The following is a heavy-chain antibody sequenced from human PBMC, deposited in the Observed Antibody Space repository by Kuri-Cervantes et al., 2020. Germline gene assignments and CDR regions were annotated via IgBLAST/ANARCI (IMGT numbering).Heavy chain of an antibody. V-gene: IGHV4-61*02. Sequence: LRLSCTVSGGSISSGSYYWSWIRQPAGKGLEWIGRIYTSGSTNYNPSLKSRVTISVDTSKNQFSLKLSSVTAADTAVYYCARGYYDSSGYTFDYWGQGTLVTVSS. CDR1: GGSISSGSYY. J-gene: IGHJ4*02. D-gene: IGHD3-22*01. CDR3: ARGYYDSSGYTFDY. CDR2: IYTSGST.